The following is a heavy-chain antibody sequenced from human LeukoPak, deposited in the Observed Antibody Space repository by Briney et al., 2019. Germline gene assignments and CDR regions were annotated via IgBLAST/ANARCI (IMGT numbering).Heavy chain of an antibody. Sequence: PGGSLRLSCAASGFTFDNYAMHWVRHAPGKGLDWVSLISWDGCSTYYADSVKGRFTISRDNSKNTLYLQMNSLRAEDTAVYYCARDLSVYNYYDSSDWGQGTLVTVSS. CDR2: ISWDGCST. CDR3: ARDLSVYNYYDSSD. J-gene: IGHJ4*02. CDR1: GFTFDNYA. V-gene: IGHV3-43D*04. D-gene: IGHD3-22*01.